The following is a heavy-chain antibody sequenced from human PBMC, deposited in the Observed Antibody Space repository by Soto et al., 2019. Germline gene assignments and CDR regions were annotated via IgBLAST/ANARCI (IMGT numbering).Heavy chain of an antibody. CDR1: GYSFTSYW. V-gene: IGHV5-51*01. Sequence: GESLKISCKGSGYSFTSYWIGWVRQMPGKGLEWMGIIYPGDSDTRYSPSFQGQVTISADKSISTAYLQWSSLKASDTAMYYCARLKMDGHNYSPLYYWGQGTLVTVSS. CDR3: ARLKMDGHNYSPLYY. CDR2: IYPGDSDT. J-gene: IGHJ4*02. D-gene: IGHD5-12*01.